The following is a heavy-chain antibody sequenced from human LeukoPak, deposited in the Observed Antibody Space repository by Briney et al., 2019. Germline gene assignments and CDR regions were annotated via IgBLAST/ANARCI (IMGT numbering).Heavy chain of an antibody. V-gene: IGHV3-11*01. Sequence: GGSQRLSCAACGFIISDYYMRWIRAARGGGLEWVSYISSSGSTIYYADSVKGRFTISRDNAKNSLYLQMNSLRAEDTAVYYCARDAMYYYYYGMDVWGQGTTVTVSS. J-gene: IGHJ6*02. D-gene: IGHD2-2*01. CDR2: ISSSGSTI. CDR1: GFIISDYY. CDR3: ARDAMYYYYYGMDV.